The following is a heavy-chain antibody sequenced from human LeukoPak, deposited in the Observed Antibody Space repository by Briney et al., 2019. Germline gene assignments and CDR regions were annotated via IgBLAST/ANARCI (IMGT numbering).Heavy chain of an antibody. CDR1: GYTFTSYD. J-gene: IGHJ3*02. CDR2: MNPNGGNT. D-gene: IGHD3-3*01. V-gene: IGHV1-8*03. Sequence: ASVKVSCKASGYTFTSYDINWVRQATGQGLEWMGWMNPNGGNTGCAQKSQGRVTITRNTSISTAYMELSSLRSEDTAVYYCARGLPTIFGGDGAFDIWGQGTMVTVSS. CDR3: ARGLPTIFGGDGAFDI.